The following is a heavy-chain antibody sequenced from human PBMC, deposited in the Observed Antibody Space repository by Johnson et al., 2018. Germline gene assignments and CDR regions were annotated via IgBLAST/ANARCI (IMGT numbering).Heavy chain of an antibody. J-gene: IGHJ6*02. Sequence: VQLVESGAEVKKPGSSVKVSCKASGGTFSSYTMSWVRQAPGQGLEWMGRIIPILGVANNAQEFEGRVTITADKSTSTVYMELSSLRSEDTAEYYCARASHGNNWYHYGLDVWGQGTTVTVSS. D-gene: IGHD1-1*01. CDR3: ARASHGNNWYHYGLDV. CDR2: IIPILGVA. V-gene: IGHV1-69*09. CDR1: GGTFSSYT.